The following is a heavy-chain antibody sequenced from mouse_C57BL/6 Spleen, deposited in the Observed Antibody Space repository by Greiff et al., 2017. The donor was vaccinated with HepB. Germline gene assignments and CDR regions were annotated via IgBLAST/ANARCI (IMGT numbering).Heavy chain of an antibody. CDR1: GYSITSGYY. V-gene: IGHV3-6*01. D-gene: IGHD1-1*01. J-gene: IGHJ3*01. CDR2: ISYDGSN. CDR3: ARAGDYLAWFAY. Sequence: ESGPGLVKPSQSLSLTCSVTGYSITSGYYWNWIRQFPGNKLEWMGYISYDGSNNYNPSLKNRISITRDTSKNQFFLKLNSVTTEDTATYYSARAGDYLAWFAYWGQGTLVTVSA.